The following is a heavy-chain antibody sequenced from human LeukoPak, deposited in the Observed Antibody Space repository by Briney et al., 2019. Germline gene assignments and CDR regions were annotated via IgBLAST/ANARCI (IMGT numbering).Heavy chain of an antibody. Sequence: SETLSLTCTVSGGPISTYSWNWIRQPPGKGLEWIGYIYYSGSTMYNPSLESRVTISVDTSKSQFSLKLSSVTVADTAVYYCARRVRTAAGIDPDNWFDPWARESWSPSP. D-gene: IGHD6-13*01. V-gene: IGHV4-59*12. CDR2: IYYSGST. CDR3: ARRVRTAAGIDPDNWFDP. J-gene: IGHJ5*02. CDR1: GGPISTYS.